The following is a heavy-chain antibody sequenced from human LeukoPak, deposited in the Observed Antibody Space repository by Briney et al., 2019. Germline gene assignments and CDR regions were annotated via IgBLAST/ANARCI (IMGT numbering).Heavy chain of an antibody. CDR3: ARLQGSGTYSHIDY. V-gene: IGHV4-34*01. CDR2: INHSGST. J-gene: IGHJ4*02. D-gene: IGHD3-10*01. CDR1: GGSSSGYY. Sequence: KTSETLSLTCAVYGGSSSGYYWSWIRQPPGKGLEWIGEINHSGSTNYNPSLKSRVTISVDTSKNQFSLKLSSVTAADTAMYYCARLQGSGTYSHIDYWGQGTLVTVSS.